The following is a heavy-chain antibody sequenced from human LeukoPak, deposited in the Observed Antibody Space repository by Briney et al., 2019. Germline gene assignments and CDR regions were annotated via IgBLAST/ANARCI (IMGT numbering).Heavy chain of an antibody. V-gene: IGHV1-18*01. J-gene: IGHJ4*02. CDR3: ARMGDYHLVSFFDY. CDR1: GYTFTSYG. CDR2: ISAYSGNT. D-gene: IGHD4/OR15-4a*01. Sequence: ASVKVSCKASGYTFTSYGISWVRQAPGQGLEWMGLISAYSGNTNFAQKLQGRVTMTTDTSTSTAYMELRSLRSDDTAVYYCARMGDYHLVSFFDYWGQGTLVTVSS.